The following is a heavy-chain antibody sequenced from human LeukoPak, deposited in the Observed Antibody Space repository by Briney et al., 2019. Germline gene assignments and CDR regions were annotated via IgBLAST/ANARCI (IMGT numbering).Heavy chain of an antibody. Sequence: GRSLRLSCAASGFTFSSYAMHWVRQASGKGLEWVAVISYDGSKYYADSVKGRFTISRDNSKNTLYLQMNSLRAEDTAVYYCARDARLGYCSSTSCYAYYFDYWGQGTLVTVSS. CDR1: GFTFSSYA. V-gene: IGHV3-30*04. D-gene: IGHD2-2*01. CDR2: ISYDGSK. J-gene: IGHJ4*02. CDR3: ARDARLGYCSSTSCYAYYFDY.